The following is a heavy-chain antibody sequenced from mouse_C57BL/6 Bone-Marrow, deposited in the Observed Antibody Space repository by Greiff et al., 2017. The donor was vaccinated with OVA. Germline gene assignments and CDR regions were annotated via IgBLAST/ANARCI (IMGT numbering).Heavy chain of an antibody. CDR3: ARSYYYGSPPFAY. V-gene: IGHV3-6*01. D-gene: IGHD1-1*01. J-gene: IGHJ3*01. CDR1: GYSITSGYY. CDR2: ISYDGSN. Sequence: VQLKESGPGLVKPSQSLSLTCSVTGYSITSGYYWNWIRQFPGNKLEWMGYISYDGSNNYNPSLKNRISITRDTSKNQFFLKLNSVTTEDTATYYCARSYYYGSPPFAYWGQGTLVTVSA.